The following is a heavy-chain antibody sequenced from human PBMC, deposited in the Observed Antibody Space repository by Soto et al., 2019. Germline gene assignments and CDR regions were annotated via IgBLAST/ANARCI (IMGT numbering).Heavy chain of an antibody. J-gene: IGHJ4*02. CDR1: GFTFNTYD. CDR2: ISYDGSNK. CDR3: AKDIVRYTYGACDY. V-gene: IGHV3-30*18. D-gene: IGHD5-18*01. Sequence: QVQLVESGGAVVQPGKSLRLSCAASGFTFNTYDMYWVRQAPGKGLEWVAAISYDGSNKYHADSVKGRFTISRDNSKNTLYLQMNSLRVEDTAVYYCAKDIVRYTYGACDYWGQGALVTVSS.